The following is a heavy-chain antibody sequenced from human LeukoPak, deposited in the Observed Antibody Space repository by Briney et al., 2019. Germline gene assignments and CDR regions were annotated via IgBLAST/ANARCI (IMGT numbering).Heavy chain of an antibody. V-gene: IGHV1-46*01. CDR2: INPSGGST. Sequence: ASXXVXCXAXXYTXTXYYMHWVRQAPGQGLEWMGIINPSGGSTSYAQKFQGRVTMTRDTSTSTVYMELSSLRSEDTAVYYCARDHPSYWFDPWGQGTLVTVSS. J-gene: IGHJ5*02. CDR1: XYTXTXYY. CDR3: ARDHPSYWFDP.